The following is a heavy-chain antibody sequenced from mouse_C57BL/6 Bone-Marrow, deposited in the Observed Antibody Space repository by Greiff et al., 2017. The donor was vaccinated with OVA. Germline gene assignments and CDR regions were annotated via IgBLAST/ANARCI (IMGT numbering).Heavy chain of an antibody. CDR2: IDPSDSYT. CDR3: ARKGLNYGGYLWFAY. CDR1: GYTFTSYW. D-gene: IGHD2-3*01. V-gene: IGHV1-50*01. J-gene: IGHJ3*01. Sequence: QVQLQQPGAELVKPGASVKLSCKASGYTFTSYWMQWVKQRPGQGLEWIGEIDPSDSYTNYNQKFKGKATLTVDTSSSTAYLQLSSLTSEDSAVYYCARKGLNYGGYLWFAYWGQGTLVTVSA.